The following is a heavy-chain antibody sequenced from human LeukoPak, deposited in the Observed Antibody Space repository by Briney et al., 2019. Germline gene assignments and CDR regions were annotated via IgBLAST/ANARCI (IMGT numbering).Heavy chain of an antibody. CDR2: ISSSSSYI. Sequence: GGSLRLSCAASGFTFNSHWMHWVRQAPGKGLVWVSSISSSSSYIYYADSAKGRFTISRDNAKNSLYLQMNSLRAEDTAVYYCARDEVGGPLKYWGQGILVTVSS. J-gene: IGHJ4*02. V-gene: IGHV3-21*01. CDR1: GFTFNSHW. D-gene: IGHD1-26*01. CDR3: ARDEVGGPLKY.